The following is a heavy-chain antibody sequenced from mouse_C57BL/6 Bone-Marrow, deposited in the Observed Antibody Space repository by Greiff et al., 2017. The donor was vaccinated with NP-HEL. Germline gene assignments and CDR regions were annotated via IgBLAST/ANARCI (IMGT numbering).Heavy chain of an antibody. CDR2: IYPGDGDT. V-gene: IGHV1-82*01. CDR1: GYAFSSSW. D-gene: IGHD2-12*01. J-gene: IGHJ2*01. CDR3: ASYSPHDY. Sequence: QVQLQQSGPELVKPGASVKISCKASGYAFSSSWMNWVKQRPGKGLEWIGRIYPGDGDTNYNGKFKGKATLTADKSSSTAYMQLSSLTSEDSAVYFCASYSPHDYWGQGTTLTVSS.